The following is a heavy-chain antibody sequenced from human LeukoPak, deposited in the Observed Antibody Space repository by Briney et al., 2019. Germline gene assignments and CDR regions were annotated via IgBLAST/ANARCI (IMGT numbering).Heavy chain of an antibody. Sequence: GESLKISCKGSGYRFTDYWIGWVRQMPGKGLEWMGIIYPGDSDTRYSPSFQGQVTISADKSINAAHLQWSSLKASDTAMYYCARGAAGTTPDYYYFGLDVWGQGTTVRVSS. CDR3: ARGAAGTTPDYYYFGLDV. D-gene: IGHD1-7*01. CDR2: IYPGDSDT. V-gene: IGHV5-51*01. J-gene: IGHJ6*02. CDR1: GYRFTDYW.